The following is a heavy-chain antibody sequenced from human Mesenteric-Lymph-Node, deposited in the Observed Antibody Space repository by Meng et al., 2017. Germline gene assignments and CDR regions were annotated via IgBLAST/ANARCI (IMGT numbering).Heavy chain of an antibody. V-gene: IGHV1-2*02. CDR3: ARPKAEGSGAFDF. J-gene: IGHJ3*01. CDR2: INPKNGVT. Sequence: ASVKVSCKASGGTFSSYAISWVRQAPGQGLEWMGWINPKNGVTNYEQKFQGRVTLTSDTSISTVYMDLSSLRSDDTAVYYCARPKAEGSGAFDFWGQGTMVTVSS. CDR1: GGTFSSYA.